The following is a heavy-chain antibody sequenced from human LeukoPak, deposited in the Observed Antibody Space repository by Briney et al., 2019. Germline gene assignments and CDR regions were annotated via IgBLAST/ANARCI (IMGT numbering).Heavy chain of an antibody. J-gene: IGHJ4*02. CDR3: AKLERYFDNDY. CDR2: ISGSGGST. Sequence: GGSLRLSCAAPGFTFSNYAMRWVRQAPGKGLEWVSAISGSGGSTYYADSAKGRFTISRDNSKNTLYLQMNSLRAEDTAVYYCAKLERYFDNDYWGQGTLVTVSS. CDR1: GFTFSNYA. D-gene: IGHD3-9*01. V-gene: IGHV3-23*01.